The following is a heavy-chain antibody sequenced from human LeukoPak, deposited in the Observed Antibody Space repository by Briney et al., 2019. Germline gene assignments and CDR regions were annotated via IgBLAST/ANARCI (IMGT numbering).Heavy chain of an antibody. Sequence: SETLSLTCTVSGGSISSSSYYWGWIRQPPGKGLEWIGSIYYSGSTYYNPSLKSRVTISVDTSKNQFSLKLSSVTAADTAVYYCARDPPYYYGSGRPIDYWGQGTLVTVSS. CDR1: GGSISSSSYY. J-gene: IGHJ4*02. CDR2: IYYSGST. V-gene: IGHV4-39*07. CDR3: ARDPPYYYGSGRPIDY. D-gene: IGHD3-10*01.